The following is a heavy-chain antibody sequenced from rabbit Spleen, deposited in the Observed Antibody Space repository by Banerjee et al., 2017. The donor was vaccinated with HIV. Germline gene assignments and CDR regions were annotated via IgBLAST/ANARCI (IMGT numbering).Heavy chain of an antibody. Sequence: QEQLVESGGGLVKPGASLTLTCTASGFSFSDRDVMCWVRQAPGKGLEWISCIAGSSSAFTYSATWAKGRFTISKTSSTTVTLQMTSLSAADTATYFCARGPSGGFNNWIDYFDLWGPGTLVTVS. D-gene: IGHD1-1*01. V-gene: IGHV1S45*01. CDR2: IAGSSSAFT. CDR3: ARGPSGGFNNWIDYFDL. J-gene: IGHJ4*01. CDR1: GFSFSDRDV.